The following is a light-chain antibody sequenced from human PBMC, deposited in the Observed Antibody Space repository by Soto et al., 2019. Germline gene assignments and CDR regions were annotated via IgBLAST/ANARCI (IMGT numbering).Light chain of an antibody. CDR2: GAS. V-gene: IGKV3-20*01. CDR1: QSVSSNH. J-gene: IGKJ4*01. Sequence: ELVLTQSPGTLSLSPGERATLSCRASQSVSSNHLARYQQTPGQAPRLLIYGASTRASGIPDRFSGSGSGTDFTPTTSRLEPEDRAVYDCQRYGSSPLTCGRGTKVESK. CDR3: QRYGSSPLT.